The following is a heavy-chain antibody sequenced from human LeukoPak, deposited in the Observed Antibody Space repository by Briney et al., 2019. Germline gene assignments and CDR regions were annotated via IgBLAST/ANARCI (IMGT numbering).Heavy chain of an antibody. CDR2: IKQDGSEK. Sequence: GGSLRLSCAASGFTFSSSWMSWVRLAPGEGLEWVAIIKQDGSEKYYVDSVKGRFTISRDNAKNSLYLQMDSLRAEDTAVYYCARGNYWGQGTLVTVSS. CDR3: ARGNY. J-gene: IGHJ4*02. V-gene: IGHV3-7*03. CDR1: GFTFSSSW.